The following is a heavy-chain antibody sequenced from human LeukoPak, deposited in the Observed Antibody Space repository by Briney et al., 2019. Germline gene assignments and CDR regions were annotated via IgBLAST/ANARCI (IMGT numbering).Heavy chain of an antibody. Sequence: ASVKVSCKASGYTFTSYDINWVRQATGQGLEWMGWMNPNSGNTGYAQKFQGRVTMTRNTSISTAYMELSSLRSEDTAVYYCARFIRYPSYYYYMDVWGKGTTVTISS. CDR3: ARFIRYPSYYYYMDV. D-gene: IGHD3-9*01. J-gene: IGHJ6*03. CDR2: MNPNSGNT. CDR1: GYTFTSYD. V-gene: IGHV1-8*01.